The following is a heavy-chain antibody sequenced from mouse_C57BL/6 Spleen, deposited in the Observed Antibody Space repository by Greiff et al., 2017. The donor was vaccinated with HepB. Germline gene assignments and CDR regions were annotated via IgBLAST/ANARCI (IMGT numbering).Heavy chain of an antibody. CDR1: GYTFTSYT. Sequence: VKLMESGAELARPGASVKMSCKASGYTFTSYTMHWVKQRPGQGLEWIGYINPSSGYTKYNQKFKDKATLTADKSSSTAYMQLSSLTSEDSAVYYCARDYYDYEDYFDYWGQGTTLTVSS. V-gene: IGHV1-4*01. CDR2: INPSSGYT. CDR3: ARDYYDYEDYFDY. D-gene: IGHD2-4*01. J-gene: IGHJ2*01.